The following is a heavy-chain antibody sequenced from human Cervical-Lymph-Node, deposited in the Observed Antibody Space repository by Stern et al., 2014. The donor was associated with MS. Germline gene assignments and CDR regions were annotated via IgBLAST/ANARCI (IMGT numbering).Heavy chain of an antibody. CDR1: GGSFGNFT. Sequence: QVQLVQSGAELKKPGSSVKVSCKVSGGSFGNFTISWVRQAPGQGLEWMGEIIPLFGIRTYAEKFQGRATITADESTSTAYMELRSLTSEDTAVYFCARFSGWGQGTLVTVSS. V-gene: IGHV1-69*01. CDR2: IIPLFGIR. CDR3: ARFSG. J-gene: IGHJ4*02. D-gene: IGHD2-8*02.